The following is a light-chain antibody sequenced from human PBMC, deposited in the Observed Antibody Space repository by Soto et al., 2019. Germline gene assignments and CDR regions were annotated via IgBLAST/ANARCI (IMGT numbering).Light chain of an antibody. CDR2: GAS. J-gene: IGKJ1*01. CDR1: HSISKW. Sequence: DIQMTQSPSTLSASVGDRVIITCRASHSISKWLAWYQQKPGKAPKLLIYGASSLESGVPSRFSSSGSGAEFTLTISSLQPDDFATYYCQQYNSYDMWTFGQGTKVDIK. CDR3: QQYNSYDMWT. V-gene: IGKV1-5*01.